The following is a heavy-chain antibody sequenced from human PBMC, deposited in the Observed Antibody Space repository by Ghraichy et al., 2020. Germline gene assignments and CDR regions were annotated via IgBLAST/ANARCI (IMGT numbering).Heavy chain of an antibody. Sequence: GESLNISCAASGFTFSSYAMSWVRQAPGKGLEWVSAISGSGGSTYYADSVKGRFTISRDNSKNTLYLQMNSPRAEDTAVYYCAKGAVALLPYYYYGMDVWGQGTTVTVSS. J-gene: IGHJ6*02. CDR3: AKGAVALLPYYYYGMDV. CDR2: ISGSGGST. CDR1: GFTFSSYA. V-gene: IGHV3-23*01. D-gene: IGHD6-19*01.